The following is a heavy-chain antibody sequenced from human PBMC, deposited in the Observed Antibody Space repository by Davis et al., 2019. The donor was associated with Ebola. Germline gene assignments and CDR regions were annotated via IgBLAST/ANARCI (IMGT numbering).Heavy chain of an antibody. V-gene: IGHV3-7*03. CDR1: GFTFSSYW. CDR3: TTDDPINRY. D-gene: IGHD1-14*01. CDR2: IKQDGSEK. J-gene: IGHJ4*02. Sequence: GESLKISCAASGFTFSSYWMSWVRQAPGKGLEWVANIKQDGSEKYYVDSVKGRFTISRDNAKNSLYLQMNSLKTEDTAVYYCTTDDPINRYWGQGTLVTVSS.